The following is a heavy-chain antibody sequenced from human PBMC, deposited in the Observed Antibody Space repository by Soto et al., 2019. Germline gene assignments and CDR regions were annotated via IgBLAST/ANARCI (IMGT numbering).Heavy chain of an antibody. D-gene: IGHD6-19*01. J-gene: IGHJ5*02. Sequence: SGPTLVNPTQTLTLTCTFSGFSLSTSGVGVGWIRQPPGKALEWLALIYWDDDKRYSPSLKSRLTITKDTSKNQVVLTMTNVDPVDTATYYCAHRRVAVAGSDWFDPWGQGTLVTVSS. CDR3: AHRRVAVAGSDWFDP. V-gene: IGHV2-5*02. CDR2: IYWDDDK. CDR1: GFSLSTSGVG.